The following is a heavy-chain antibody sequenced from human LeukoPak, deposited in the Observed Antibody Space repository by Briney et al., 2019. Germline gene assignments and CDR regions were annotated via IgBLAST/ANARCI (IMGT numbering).Heavy chain of an antibody. J-gene: IGHJ4*02. CDR2: IRSKAYGGTT. CDR1: GFTFGDYA. CDR3: TRSLGWNPNMFDY. Sequence: GGSLRLSCTASGFTFGDYAMTWVRQAPGKGLEWVGFIRSKAYGGTTEYAASVKGRFTISRDDSKSIAYLQMNSLKTEDTAVYYCTRSLGWNPNMFDYWGQGTLVTVSS. V-gene: IGHV3-49*04. D-gene: IGHD3/OR15-3a*01.